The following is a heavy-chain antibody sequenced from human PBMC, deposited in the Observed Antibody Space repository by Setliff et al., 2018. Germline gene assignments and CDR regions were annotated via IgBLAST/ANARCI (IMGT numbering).Heavy chain of an antibody. J-gene: IGHJ4*02. CDR2: NYDTGNT. Sequence: SETLSLTCTVSGGSVSSGGYLWGWIRQPPGKGLEWIGYNYDTGNTNINPSLKSRLTISVDRTKNQFSLKLSSVTAADTAVYYCARDFWGSLDYWGQGTLVTVSS. CDR1: GGSVSSGGYL. D-gene: IGHD7-27*01. CDR3: ARDFWGSLDY. V-gene: IGHV4-61*08.